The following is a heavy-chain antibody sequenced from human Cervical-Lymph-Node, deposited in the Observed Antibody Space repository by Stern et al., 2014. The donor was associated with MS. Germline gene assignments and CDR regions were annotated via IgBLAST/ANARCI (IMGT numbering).Heavy chain of an antibody. CDR3: AIAYNYGFFDY. D-gene: IGHD5-24*01. CDR2: VNPNSGNT. J-gene: IGHJ4*02. CDR1: GYTFTSHE. Sequence: QDQLVQSGAEVKKPGASVKVSCKASGYTFTSHEIHWVRQATGQGLEWMGWVNPNSGNTGYAQKFRGRVTMTRDTSITTAYMELSSLRSEDTAVYYCAIAYNYGFFDYWGQGTLVTVSS. V-gene: IGHV1-8*01.